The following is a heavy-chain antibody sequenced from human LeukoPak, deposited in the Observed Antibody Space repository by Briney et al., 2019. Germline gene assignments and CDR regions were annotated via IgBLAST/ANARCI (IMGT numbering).Heavy chain of an antibody. CDR1: GFIFTTYG. CDR2: ISYDGSNE. V-gene: IGHV3-30*03. Sequence: GGSLRLSCAPSGFIFTTYGIHWVRQAPGKGLEWVAVISYDGSNEFYTDSVKGRFTMSRDNSKNTLYLQMNSLSSDDTAVYYCARDPQRWQQLPHYWYFDLCGRGTLVIVSS. D-gene: IGHD5-24*01. CDR3: ARDPQRWQQLPHYWYFDL. J-gene: IGHJ2*01.